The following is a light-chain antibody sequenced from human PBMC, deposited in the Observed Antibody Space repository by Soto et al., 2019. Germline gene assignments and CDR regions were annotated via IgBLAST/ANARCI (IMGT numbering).Light chain of an antibody. J-gene: IGKJ2*01. Sequence: DIPMTQSPSSLSASVGDRVTITCQASQDIGYNLNWYQQKSGKAPQLLIHGASTLQAGVPLRFSGRGSGTQFTFTINTAQPDDIATYYCQQSHSFPRTFGQGTKLEIK. V-gene: IGKV1-33*01. CDR3: QQSHSFPRT. CDR1: QDIGYN. CDR2: GAS.